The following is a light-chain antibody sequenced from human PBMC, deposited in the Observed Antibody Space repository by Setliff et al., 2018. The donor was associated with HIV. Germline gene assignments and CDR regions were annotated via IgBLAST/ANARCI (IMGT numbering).Light chain of an antibody. CDR1: SGDIGYFNY. Sequence: QSVLAQPASVSGSPGQSITISCTGSSGDIGYFNYVSWYQQHPNKAPKLIIYDVNRRPSGVSDRFSGSKSGNTASLSISGLQAEDEADYYCSSYTTSSILDFGTGTKV. CDR3: SSYTTSSILD. J-gene: IGLJ1*01. V-gene: IGLV2-14*03. CDR2: DVN.